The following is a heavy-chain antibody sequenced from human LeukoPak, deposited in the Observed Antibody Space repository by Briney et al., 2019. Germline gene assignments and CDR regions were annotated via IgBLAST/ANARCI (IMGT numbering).Heavy chain of an antibody. CDR1: GFTFSRYW. CDR3: ARDKEYGDSSDY. Sequence: GGSLRLSCAASGFTFSRYWMSWVRQAPGKGLEWVANIKQDGSEKYYVDSVKGRFTISGDNAKNSLYLQMNSLRAEDTAVYYCARDKEYGDSSDYWGQGTLVTVSS. CDR2: IKQDGSEK. D-gene: IGHD4-17*01. J-gene: IGHJ4*02. V-gene: IGHV3-7*01.